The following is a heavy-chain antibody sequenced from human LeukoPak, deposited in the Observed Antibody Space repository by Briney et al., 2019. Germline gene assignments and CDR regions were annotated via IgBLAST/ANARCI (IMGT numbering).Heavy chain of an antibody. CDR1: GGSFSGYY. Sequence: SETLSLTCAVYGGSFSGYYWSWIRQPPGKGLEWIGEINHSGSTNYNPSLESRVTISVDTSKNQFSLKLSSVTAADTAVYYCARHTSYGGNSAFGYWGQGTLVTVSS. CDR2: INHSGST. V-gene: IGHV4-34*01. D-gene: IGHD4-23*01. J-gene: IGHJ4*02. CDR3: ARHTSYGGNSAFGY.